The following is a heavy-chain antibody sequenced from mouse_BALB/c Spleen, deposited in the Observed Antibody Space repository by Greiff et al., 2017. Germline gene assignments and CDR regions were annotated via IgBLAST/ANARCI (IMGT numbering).Heavy chain of an antibody. CDR2: IWGGGST. CDR1: GFSLSRYS. V-gene: IGHV2-6-4*01. J-gene: IGHJ4*01. Sequence: QVQLKESGPGLVAPSQSLSITCTVSGFSLSRYSVHWVRQPPGKGLEWLGMIWGGGSTDYNSALKSRLSISKDNSKSHVFLKMNSLQTDDTAMYYCARTLNGYDRLPYTIDYWGQGTSDTVSS. CDR3: ARTLNGYDRLPYTIDY. D-gene: IGHD2-2*01.